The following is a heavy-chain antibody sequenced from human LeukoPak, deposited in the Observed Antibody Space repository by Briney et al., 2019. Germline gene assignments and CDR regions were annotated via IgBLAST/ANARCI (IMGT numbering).Heavy chain of an antibody. J-gene: IGHJ3*02. Sequence: SETLSLTCTVSGGSISSYYWSWIWQPPGQGLEWIGYIYYSGSNYTPSLKSRVTISLDTSKNQFSLKLSSVTAADTAVYYCAGHNLLQKDDAFDIWGQGTMVTVSS. CDR2: IYYSGS. V-gene: IGHV4-59*08. D-gene: IGHD3-22*01. CDR3: AGHNLLQKDDAFDI. CDR1: GGSISSYY.